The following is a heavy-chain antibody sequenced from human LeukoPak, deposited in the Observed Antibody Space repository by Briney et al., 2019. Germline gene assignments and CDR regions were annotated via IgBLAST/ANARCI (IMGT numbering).Heavy chain of an antibody. D-gene: IGHD2-15*01. J-gene: IGHJ4*02. V-gene: IGHV3-30*18. CDR3: AKALSVVAAN. Sequence: PGGSLRLSCAASGFTFSSYGMHWVRQAPGKGLEWVAVIAYDGTNKYYADSVKGRISISRDNSKNMLYLQMNNLRTEDTAVYYCAKALSVVAANWGQGTLVTVSS. CDR2: IAYDGTNK. CDR1: GFTFSSYG.